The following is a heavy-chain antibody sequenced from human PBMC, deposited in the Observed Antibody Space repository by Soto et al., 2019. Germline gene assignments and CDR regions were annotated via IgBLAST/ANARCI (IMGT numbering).Heavy chain of an antibody. CDR3: ARQSGAWYRFDF. D-gene: IGHD1-1*01. J-gene: IGHJ4*02. Sequence: QVQLQQWGAGLLKPSQTLSLTCTGYGGSFSAYHWSWIRQSPGKGLEWIGEVSHSGGTNYNPTLRSRATISIDTSKNQFALQLTSVTVADAAVYFCARQSGAWYRFDFWGQGTLVSVSS. V-gene: IGHV4-34*01. CDR2: VSHSGGT. CDR1: GGSFSAYH.